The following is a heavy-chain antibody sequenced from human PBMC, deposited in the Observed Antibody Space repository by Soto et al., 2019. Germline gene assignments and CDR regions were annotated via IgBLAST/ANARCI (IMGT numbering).Heavy chain of an antibody. D-gene: IGHD1-7*01. CDR3: ARHISSGTNIAAIRSFDP. J-gene: IGHJ5*02. Sequence: QVQLQESGPGLVKLSETLSLTCTVSGGSINSYYWSWIRQPPGKGLEWIGYIYYSGSTNYKPSLKSRITISADTSKNQCSLKLSSVTSADTAVYYCARHISSGTNIAAIRSFDPWGQGTLVTVSS. V-gene: IGHV4-59*08. CDR1: GGSINSYY. CDR2: IYYSGST.